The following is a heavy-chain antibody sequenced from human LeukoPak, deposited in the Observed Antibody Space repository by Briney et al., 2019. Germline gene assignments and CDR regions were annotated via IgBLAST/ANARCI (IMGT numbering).Heavy chain of an antibody. D-gene: IGHD3-22*01. CDR2: ISDSGGRT. CDR3: AKRGVVIRVILVGFHKEAYYFDS. Sequence: GSLRLSCAVSGITLSNYGMSWVRQAPGKGLEWIAGISDSGGRTNYADSVEGRFTISRDNPKNTLYLQMNSLRAEDTAVYFCAKRGVVIRVILVGFHKEAYYFDSWGQGALVTVSS. CDR1: GITLSNYG. V-gene: IGHV3-23*01. J-gene: IGHJ4*02.